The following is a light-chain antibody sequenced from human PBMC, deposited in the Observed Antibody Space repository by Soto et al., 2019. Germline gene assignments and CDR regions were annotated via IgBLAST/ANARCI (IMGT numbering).Light chain of an antibody. CDR1: QSISNR. CDR2: HAS. J-gene: IGKJ1*01. CDR3: QQYNSYPVG. V-gene: IGKV1-5*01. Sequence: DIHMTQSPPTLPASVGDRVTITCRACQSISNRLAWYQQKPGTAPKVLIYHASNLQSGVPSRFSGSGSGTEFTLTISSLQPDDFARYYCQQYNSYPVGFGRGTKVDIK.